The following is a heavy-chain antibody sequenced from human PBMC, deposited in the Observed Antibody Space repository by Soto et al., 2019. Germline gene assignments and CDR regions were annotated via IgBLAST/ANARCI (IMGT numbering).Heavy chain of an antibody. CDR2: IDPSDSYT. CDR3: ARRISSSYYYYGMDV. D-gene: IGHD6-6*01. Sequence: PGESLKISCQGSGYRFTSYLISWVRQMPGKGLEWMGRIDPSDSYTNYSPSFQGHVTISADKSISTAYLQWSSLKASDTAMYYCARRISSSYYYYGMDVWGQGTTVTVSS. CDR1: GYRFTSYL. J-gene: IGHJ6*02. V-gene: IGHV5-10-1*01.